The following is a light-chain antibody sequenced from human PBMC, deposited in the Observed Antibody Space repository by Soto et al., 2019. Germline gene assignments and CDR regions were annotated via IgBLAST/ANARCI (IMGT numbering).Light chain of an antibody. Sequence: QMTQYHYKMSPSVGDRVSITCRASQSISGWLAWYQQKPGKAPKLLIYDASSLESGVPSRFSGSGSGTEFSLTISRLQPDDFATYYCQQYSSYSVTAFVQGSKV. CDR2: DAS. CDR1: QSISGW. J-gene: IGKJ2*01. CDR3: QQYSSYSVTA. V-gene: IGKV1-5*01.